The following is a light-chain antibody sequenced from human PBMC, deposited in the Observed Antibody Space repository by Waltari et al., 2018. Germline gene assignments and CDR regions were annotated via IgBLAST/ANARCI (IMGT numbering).Light chain of an antibody. V-gene: IGKV1-5*03. CDR3: QEYDSLPVT. CDR2: KAS. J-gene: IGKJ4*01. Sequence: IQMTQSPSTLSASVGDRVTITCRASQSVKNNLAWYQHKPGKAPKVLIHKASRSERCVPSRFSGSGFGTEFTFTISSLQPDDFATYYCQEYDSLPVTFGGGTTVDIK. CDR1: QSVKNN.